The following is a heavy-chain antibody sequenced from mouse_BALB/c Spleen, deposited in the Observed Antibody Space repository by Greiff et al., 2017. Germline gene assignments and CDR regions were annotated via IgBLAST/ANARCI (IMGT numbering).Heavy chain of an antibody. CDR1: GFSLSRYS. CDR2: IWGGGST. Sequence: QVQLKESGPGLVAPSQSLSITCTVSGFSLSRYSVHWVRQPPGKGLEWLGMIWGGGSTDYNSALKSRLSISKDNSKSQVFLKMNSLQTDDTAMYYCASAMITTGGFAYWGQGTLVTVSA. CDR3: ASAMITTGGFAY. V-gene: IGHV2-6-4*01. J-gene: IGHJ3*01. D-gene: IGHD2-4*01.